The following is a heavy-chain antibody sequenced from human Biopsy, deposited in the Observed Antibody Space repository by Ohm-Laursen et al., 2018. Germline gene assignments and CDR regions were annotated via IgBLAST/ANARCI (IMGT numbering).Heavy chain of an antibody. D-gene: IGHD5-24*01. CDR2: INPKSGVA. CDR3: ARAGVGSDGTDSYYHGMDV. V-gene: IGHV1-2*02. CDR1: EYTVTDYY. Sequence: GASVKVSCKASEYTVTDYYVHWVRQAPGQGFEWMGWINPKSGVANHAQNFQGRVSMTRDTSISTVYLELSGLRSDDTAVYYCARAGVGSDGTDSYYHGMDVWGPGTTVTVSS. J-gene: IGHJ6*02.